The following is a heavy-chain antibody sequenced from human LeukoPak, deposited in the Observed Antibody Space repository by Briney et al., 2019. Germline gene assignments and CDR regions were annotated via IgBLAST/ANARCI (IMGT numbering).Heavy chain of an antibody. CDR2: ITDTGFAT. V-gene: IGHV3-23*01. CDR1: GFTFSNYA. Sequence: GGSLRLSCAASGFTFSNYAMTWVRQAPGKGLEWVSGITDTGFATFYADSVRGRYTISRDNSRNTLYLQMDSLRAEDPAVYYCARAGFCSTTTCYNPFDYWGQGTLVTVSS. D-gene: IGHD2-2*01. CDR3: ARAGFCSTTTCYNPFDY. J-gene: IGHJ4*02.